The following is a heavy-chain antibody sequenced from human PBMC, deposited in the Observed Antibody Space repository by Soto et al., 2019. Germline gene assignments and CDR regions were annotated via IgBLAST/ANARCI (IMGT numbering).Heavy chain of an antibody. D-gene: IGHD4-17*01. CDR1: SGSISSSNW. J-gene: IGHJ5*02. CDR3: ARAARYYGDYIWFDP. CDR2: IYHSGST. Sequence: QVQLQESGPGLVQPSGTLSLTCAVSSGSISSSNWWSWVRQPPGKGPEWIGEIYHSGSTNYNPSLKSRVTISVDKSKNQFSLKLSSVTAADTAVYYCARAARYYGDYIWFDPWGQGTLVTVSS. V-gene: IGHV4-4*02.